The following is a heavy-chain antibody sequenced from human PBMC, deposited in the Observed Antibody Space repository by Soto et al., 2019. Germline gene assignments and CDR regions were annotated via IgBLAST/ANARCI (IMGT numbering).Heavy chain of an antibody. CDR2: VNPGDSDT. CDR1: GYTFTRYW. Sequence: GESLKLSCEGSGYTFTRYWIVWVRQMPGKGLEYMGTVNPGDSDTRYSPSFQGQVTISADKSISTAYLQWSGLKASDTAMYYCARRGGDDFWSAYYTDYCGEGTKVTVYS. D-gene: IGHD3-3*01. V-gene: IGHV5-51*01. CDR3: ARRGGDDFWSAYYTDY. J-gene: IGHJ4*02.